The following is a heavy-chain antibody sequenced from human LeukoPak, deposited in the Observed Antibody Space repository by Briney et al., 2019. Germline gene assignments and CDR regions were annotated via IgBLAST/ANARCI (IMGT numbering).Heavy chain of an antibody. CDR1: GYTFTSYD. CDR3: ARGQTTVTPDYYYYYYMDV. CDR2: MNPNSGNT. V-gene: IGHV1-8*01. Sequence: ASVKVSCKASGYTFTSYDINWVRQATGQGLEWMGWMNPNSGNTGYAQKFQGRVTMTRNTSISTAYMELSSLRSEDTAVYYCARGQTTVTPDYYYYYYMDVWGKGTTVTISS. J-gene: IGHJ6*03. D-gene: IGHD4-17*01.